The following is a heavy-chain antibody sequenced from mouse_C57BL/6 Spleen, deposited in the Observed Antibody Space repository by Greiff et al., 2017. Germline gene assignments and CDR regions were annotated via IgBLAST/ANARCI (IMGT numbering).Heavy chain of an antibody. V-gene: IGHV1-82*01. Sequence: QVQLQQSGPELVKPGASVKISCKASGYAFSSSWMNWVKQRPGKGLEWIGRIYPGDGDTNYNGKFKGKDTLTADKSSSTAYMQLSSLTSEDSAVDLWARKDWDGWYFDVWGTGTTVTVSS. CDR3: ARKDWDGWYFDV. D-gene: IGHD4-1*01. CDR1: GYAFSSSW. CDR2: IYPGDGDT. J-gene: IGHJ1*03.